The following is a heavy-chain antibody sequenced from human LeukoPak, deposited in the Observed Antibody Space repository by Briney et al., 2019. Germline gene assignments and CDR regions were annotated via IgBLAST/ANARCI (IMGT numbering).Heavy chain of an antibody. V-gene: IGHV3-48*02. Sequence: GGSLRLSCAASGFTFSNYAMTWVRQAPGKGLEWVSYISSDSSTIFYADSVKGRFTISRDNVKNSLFLQLNSLRDEDTAVYYCARDEDAFGGQGTLVTVSS. J-gene: IGHJ4*02. CDR3: ARDEDAF. CDR1: GFTFSNYA. CDR2: ISSDSSTI.